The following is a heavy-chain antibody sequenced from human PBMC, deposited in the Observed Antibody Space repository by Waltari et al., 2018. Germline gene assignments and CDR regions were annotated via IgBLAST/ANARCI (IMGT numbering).Heavy chain of an antibody. J-gene: IGHJ6*03. D-gene: IGHD4-17*01. CDR1: GYTFPSYD. CDR2: MNPNSGTT. CDR3: TRHAGTDYGDYVDYDYYYMDV. Sequence: QVQLVQSGAEVKKPGASVKVYCQASGYTFPSYDIHWVRQAIGPGLEWKGWMNPNSGTTGYAQKCQGRVTITRNTSISTAYLQVSSLKASDTAMYYCTRHAGTDYGDYVDYDYYYMDVWGKGTTVTVSS. V-gene: IGHV1-8*03.